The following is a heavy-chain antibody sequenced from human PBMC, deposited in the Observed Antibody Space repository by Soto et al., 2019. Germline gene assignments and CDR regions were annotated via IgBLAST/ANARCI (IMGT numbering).Heavy chain of an antibody. J-gene: IGHJ4*02. D-gene: IGHD2-15*01. CDR2: INTHNGDT. CDR3: ARDTVVEGPVGY. V-gene: IGHV1-18*04. CDR1: GYTFTSDG. Sequence: QVQLVQSGAEVKNPGASVKVSCEASGYTFTSDGISWVRQAPGQGLEWMGWINTHNGDTNYAQKFQGRVTMTTDTPTSTAYMEVRSLGSDDTAIYYCARDTVVEGPVGYWGQGTLVTVSS.